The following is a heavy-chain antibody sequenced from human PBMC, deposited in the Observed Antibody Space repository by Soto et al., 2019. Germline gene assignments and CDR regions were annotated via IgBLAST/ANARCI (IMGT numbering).Heavy chain of an antibody. CDR3: ARYLSSGYDSYYFDY. CDR2: IDYSGRT. CDR1: GYFISSGYY. Sequence: TLSLTCSVSGYFISSGYYWGWVRQTPGKGLEWLGSIDYSGRTYKNPSLKSRVSASVDLSKNQFSLNLRSVPAADTAVYFCARYLSSGYDSYYFDYWGQGTLVPVSS. V-gene: IGHV4-38-2*01. D-gene: IGHD3-22*01. J-gene: IGHJ4*02.